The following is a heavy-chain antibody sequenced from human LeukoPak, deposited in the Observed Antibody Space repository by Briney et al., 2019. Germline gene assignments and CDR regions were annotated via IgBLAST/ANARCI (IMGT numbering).Heavy chain of an antibody. CDR2: IYTSGST. CDR1: GGSISSGSYY. V-gene: IGHV4-61*02. Sequence: PSETLSLTCTLSGGSISSGSYYWSWIRQPAGKGLEWIGRIYTSGSTNYNPSLKTRVPISVDTSKNQFSLKLSSVTAADTAVYYCAREGSRYCSGGSCYFSWGQGTLVTVSS. J-gene: IGHJ5*02. D-gene: IGHD2-15*01. CDR3: AREGSRYCSGGSCYFS.